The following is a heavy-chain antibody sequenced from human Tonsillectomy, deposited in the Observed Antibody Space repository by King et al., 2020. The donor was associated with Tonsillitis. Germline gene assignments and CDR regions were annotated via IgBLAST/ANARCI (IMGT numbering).Heavy chain of an antibody. V-gene: IGHV3-23*04. J-gene: IGHJ3*02. CDR3: AKDSTASGTWIELEKPLSRFGGFDI. D-gene: IGHD5-18*01. CDR2: ISGGGGST. Sequence: EGQLVQSGGGLVQPGGSLRLSCAASGFTFSSYAMSWVRQAPGKGLEWVSTISGGGGSTYYADSVKGRFTISRDNSRITLYLQLSSLRADDTAVYYCAKDSTASGTWIELEKPLSRFGGFDIWGQGTVVTVSS. CDR1: GFTFSSYA.